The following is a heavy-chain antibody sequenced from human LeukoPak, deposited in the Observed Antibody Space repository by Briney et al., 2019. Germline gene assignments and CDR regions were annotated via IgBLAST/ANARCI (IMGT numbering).Heavy chain of an antibody. J-gene: IGHJ4*02. D-gene: IGHD1-7*01. CDR3: AKRTSENYYFDY. V-gene: IGHV3-23*01. Sequence: AGGSLRLSCVASGFTFSSYAMSWVRQAPGKGLEWVSAISGSGGSTYYADSVKGRFTISRDNSKNTLYLQMNSLRAEDTAVYYCAKRTSENYYFDYWGQGTLVTVSS. CDR2: ISGSGGST. CDR1: GFTFSSYA.